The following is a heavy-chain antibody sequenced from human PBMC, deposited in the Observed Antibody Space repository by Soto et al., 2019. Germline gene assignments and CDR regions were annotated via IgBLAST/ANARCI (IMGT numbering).Heavy chain of an antibody. Sequence: SETLSLTCAVSGGSISSSNWWSWVRQPPGKGLEWIGEIYHSGSTNYNPSLKSRVTISVDKSKNQFSLKLSSVTAADTAVYYRAAVTRDPYDYVWGSPPFDYWGQGTLVTVSS. CDR2: IYHSGST. CDR1: GGSISSSNW. V-gene: IGHV4-4*02. CDR3: AAVTRDPYDYVWGSPPFDY. D-gene: IGHD3-16*01. J-gene: IGHJ4*02.